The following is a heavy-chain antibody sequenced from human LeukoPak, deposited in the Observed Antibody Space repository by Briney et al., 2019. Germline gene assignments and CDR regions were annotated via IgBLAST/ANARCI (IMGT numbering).Heavy chain of an antibody. CDR2: MNPNSGNT. CDR3: ARMYYYDSSYLNWFDP. D-gene: IGHD3-22*01. CDR1: GYTFTSYD. V-gene: IGHV1-8*03. J-gene: IGHJ5*02. Sequence: ASVTVSCKASGYTFTSYDINWVRQATGQGLEWMGWMNPNSGNTGYAQKFQGRVTITRNTSISTAYMELSSLRSEDTAVYYCARMYYYDSSYLNWFDPWGQGTLVTVSS.